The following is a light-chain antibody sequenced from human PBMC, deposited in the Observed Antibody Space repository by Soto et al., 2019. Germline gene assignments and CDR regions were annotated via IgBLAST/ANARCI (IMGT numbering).Light chain of an antibody. CDR3: QQSYSIVWT. CDR2: ATS. J-gene: IGKJ1*01. V-gene: IGKV1-39*01. CDR1: QSISSY. Sequence: DIQMTQSPSSLSASIGARVTITCRASQSISSYLNWYQQKPGKAPNLLIYATSTLQSGVPSRFSGSGSGTDFTLTISSLQPEDFATYYCQQSYSIVWTFGQGTKVDIK.